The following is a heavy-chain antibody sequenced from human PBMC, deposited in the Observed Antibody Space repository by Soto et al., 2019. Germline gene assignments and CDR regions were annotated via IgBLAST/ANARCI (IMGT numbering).Heavy chain of an antibody. CDR1: GGSIRTDY. D-gene: IGHD2-15*01. J-gene: IGHJ4*02. V-gene: IGHV4-59*01. Sequence: QVQLQESGPGLVKPSETLSLTCTVSGGSIRTDYWSWIRQPPGKGLECIGYIYYTGSTNYTPSPKSRVTISVDTSKNQFYLKLSSVTAADTAVYYWARSPLYCSGGSCYLNYFDYWGQGTLVTVSS. CDR3: ARSPLYCSGGSCYLNYFDY. CDR2: IYYTGST.